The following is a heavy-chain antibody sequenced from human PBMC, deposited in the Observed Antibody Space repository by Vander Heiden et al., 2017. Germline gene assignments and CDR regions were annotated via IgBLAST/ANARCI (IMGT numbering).Heavy chain of an antibody. D-gene: IGHD2-8*01. V-gene: IGHV3-23*01. CDR3: AERLTIGDY. J-gene: IGHJ4*02. CDR1: GFTFSSYG. Sequence: EVPLLESGGGSVQPGGSLRLSCAASGFTFSSYGMSGGRQAPGKGLEWVSLISAGGGGTYYADSVKGRFTISRDDSKNTLYLQMNSLRAEDTAVYYCAERLTIGDYWGQGTLVTVSS. CDR2: ISAGGGGT.